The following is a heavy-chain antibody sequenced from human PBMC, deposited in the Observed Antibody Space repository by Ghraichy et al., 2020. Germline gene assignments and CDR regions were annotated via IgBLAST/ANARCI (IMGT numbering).Heavy chain of an antibody. V-gene: IGHV4-4*07. CDR1: GASIRSDY. J-gene: IGHJ5*02. D-gene: IGHD3-3*01. CDR2: IHYSGAT. CDR3: ARDSGVERGGIYFDP. Sequence: SETLSLTCSVSGASIRSDYWNWIRQSAGRGLEWIGRIHYSGATNYNPSLQSRLTMSADTSKNHFSLRLTSVTAADTAVYYCARDSGVERGGIYFDPWGQGILVTVSS.